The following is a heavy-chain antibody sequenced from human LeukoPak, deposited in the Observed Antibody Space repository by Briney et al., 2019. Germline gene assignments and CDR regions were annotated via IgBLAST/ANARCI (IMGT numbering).Heavy chain of an antibody. Sequence: GGSLRLSCAASGFTFSTYAMSWVRQAPGKGLEWVSTISSSGGSTYYADSVKGRFTISRDNSKNTLYLQMNSLRAEDTAVYYCATDLGGDYPRSFDYWGQGTLVTVSS. J-gene: IGHJ4*02. CDR1: GFTFSTYA. CDR3: ATDLGGDYPRSFDY. D-gene: IGHD2-21*02. V-gene: IGHV3-23*01. CDR2: ISSSGGST.